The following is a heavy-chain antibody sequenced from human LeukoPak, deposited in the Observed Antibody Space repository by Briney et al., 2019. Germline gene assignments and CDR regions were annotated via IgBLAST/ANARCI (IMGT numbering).Heavy chain of an antibody. Sequence: ASVKVSCKASGYTFTSYYMHWVRQAPGQGLEWMGWINPDSGGTNYAQKFRGRVTMTRDTSISTAYMQLSRLSSDDTAVYYCARVDDRGHYYDSSGPRKLFDYWGQGTLVTVSS. V-gene: IGHV1-2*02. CDR3: ARVDDRGHYYDSSGPRKLFDY. CDR1: GYTFTSYY. D-gene: IGHD3-22*01. CDR2: INPDSGGT. J-gene: IGHJ4*02.